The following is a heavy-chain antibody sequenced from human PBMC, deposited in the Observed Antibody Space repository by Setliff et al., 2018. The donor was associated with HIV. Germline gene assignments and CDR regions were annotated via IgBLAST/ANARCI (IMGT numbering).Heavy chain of an antibody. V-gene: IGHV4-31*03. Sequence: SETLSLTCIVSGGSISSSSHYWGWIRQPPGKGLEWIGYIYYSGSAYYNPSLKSRVTISLDTSKNQFSLKLTSMTAADTAVYYCAREWRGRYYYYMDVWGKGTTVTVSS. CDR3: AREWRGRYYYYMDV. J-gene: IGHJ6*03. D-gene: IGHD3-10*01. CDR2: IYYSGSA. CDR1: GGSISSSSHY.